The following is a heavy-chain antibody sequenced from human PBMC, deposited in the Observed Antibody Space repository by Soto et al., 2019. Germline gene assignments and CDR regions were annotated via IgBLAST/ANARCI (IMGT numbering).Heavy chain of an antibody. Sequence: EVQLVESGGGLVKPGGSLRLSCAASGFTFSNAWMNWVRQAPGKGLEWVGRIKSKTDGGTTDYAAPVKGRFTISRDDSKNTLYLQITSLKTEDTAVYYCTTVGGDGEYQLPRAPYYYYYYGMDVWGQGTTVTVSS. CDR2: IKSKTDGGTT. CDR3: TTVGGDGEYQLPRAPYYYYYYGMDV. J-gene: IGHJ6*02. D-gene: IGHD2-2*01. V-gene: IGHV3-15*07. CDR1: GFTFSNAW.